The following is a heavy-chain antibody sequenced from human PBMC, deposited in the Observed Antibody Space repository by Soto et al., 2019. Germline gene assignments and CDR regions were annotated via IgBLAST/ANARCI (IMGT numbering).Heavy chain of an antibody. V-gene: IGHV3-21*01. CDR1: GFTFSNYN. D-gene: IGHD6-19*01. Sequence: EVQLVESGGGLVKPGGSVGLSCAASGFTFSNYNMNWVRQAPGNRLEWGSSVSPRSRFIYYADSVKARFPISRDSAKKSMYLQMNSLRAEDTAVYYCARDRSSSDWFPHIDYWGQGTLVTVSS. CDR3: ARDRSSSDWFPHIDY. J-gene: IGHJ4*02. CDR2: VSPRSRFI.